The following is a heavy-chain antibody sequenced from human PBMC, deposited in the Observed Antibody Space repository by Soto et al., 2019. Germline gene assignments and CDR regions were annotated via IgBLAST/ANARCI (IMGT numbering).Heavy chain of an antibody. CDR2: IYTSGST. CDR3: AGGYSYGYFRYYCYVMDV. J-gene: IGHJ6*02. V-gene: IGHV4-4*07. CDR1: CGSISSYY. Sequence: SETLSLTCTVSCGSISSYYWSWIRQPSWKGLEWIGRIYTSGSTNYNPSLKSRVPMSVDTSKNQFSLKLSSVTAADTAVYYCAGGYSYGYFRYYCYVMDVWGQGPTVTVSS. D-gene: IGHD5-18*01.